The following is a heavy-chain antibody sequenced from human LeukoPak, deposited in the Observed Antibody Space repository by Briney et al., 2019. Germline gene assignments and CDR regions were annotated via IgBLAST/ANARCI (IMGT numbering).Heavy chain of an antibody. CDR3: ARDHQDDGYNYPFFDY. J-gene: IGHJ4*02. CDR1: GFTFSSYS. CDR2: ISSSSSYI. Sequence: PGVSLRLSCAASGFTFSSYSMNWVRQAPGKGLEWVSSISSSSSYIYYADSVKGRFTISRDNAKSSMYLQMNSLRAEDTAVYYCARDHQDDGYNYPFFDYWGQGTLVTVSS. V-gene: IGHV3-21*01. D-gene: IGHD5-24*01.